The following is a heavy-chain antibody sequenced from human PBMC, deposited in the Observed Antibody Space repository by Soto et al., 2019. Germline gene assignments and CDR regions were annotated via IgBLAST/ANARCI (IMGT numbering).Heavy chain of an antibody. V-gene: IGHV3-23*01. CDR3: AKAVRHYDSSGYYYYYYGMDV. J-gene: IGHJ6*02. D-gene: IGHD3-22*01. Sequence: PGGSLRLSCAASGFTFSSYAMSWVRQAPGKGLEWVSAISGSGGSTYYADSVKGRFTISRDNSKNTLYLQMNSLRAEDTAVYYCAKAVRHYDSSGYYYYYYGMDVWGQGTTVTVSS. CDR1: GFTFSSYA. CDR2: ISGSGGST.